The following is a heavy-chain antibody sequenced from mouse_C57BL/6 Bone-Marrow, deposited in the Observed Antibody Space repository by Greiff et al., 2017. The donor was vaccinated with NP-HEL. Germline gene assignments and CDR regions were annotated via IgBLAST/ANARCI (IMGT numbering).Heavy chain of an antibody. CDR1: GYTFTSYG. CDR3: ARESYYDYDGWYFDV. Sequence: VMLVESGAELARPGASVKLSCKASGYTFTSYGISWVKQRTGQGLEWIGEIYPRSGNTYYNEKFKGKATLTADKSSSTAYMELRSLTSEDSAVYFCARESYYDYDGWYFDVWGTGTTVTVSS. CDR2: IYPRSGNT. D-gene: IGHD2-4*01. J-gene: IGHJ1*03. V-gene: IGHV1-81*01.